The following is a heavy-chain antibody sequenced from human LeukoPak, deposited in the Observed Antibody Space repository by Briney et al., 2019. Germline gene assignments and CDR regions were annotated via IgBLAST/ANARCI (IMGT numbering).Heavy chain of an antibody. CDR2: INHSGST. V-gene: IGHV4-34*01. J-gene: IGHJ5*02. Sequence: SETLSLTCAVYGGSFSGYYWSWIRQPPGKGLEWIGEINHSGSTNYNPSLKSRVTISVDTSKNQFSLKLSSVTAADTAVYYCARGTLNEGFDPWGQGTLVTVSS. CDR3: ARGTLNEGFDP. CDR1: GGSFSGYY.